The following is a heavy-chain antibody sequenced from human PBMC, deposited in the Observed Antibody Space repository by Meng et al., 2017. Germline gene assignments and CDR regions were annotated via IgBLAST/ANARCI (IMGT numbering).Heavy chain of an antibody. D-gene: IGHD6-13*01. V-gene: IGHV3-7*01. J-gene: IGHJ4*02. CDR1: GFSFSSNW. CDR2: IRKDGSEK. Sequence: GESLKISCAASGFSFSSNWMSWVRQAPGKGLEWVANIRKDGSEKHYVDSVKGRFTISRDNAKNSLYLQMNSLRAEDTAVYYCARSIAEAFDYWGQGTLVTVSS. CDR3: ARSIAEAFDY.